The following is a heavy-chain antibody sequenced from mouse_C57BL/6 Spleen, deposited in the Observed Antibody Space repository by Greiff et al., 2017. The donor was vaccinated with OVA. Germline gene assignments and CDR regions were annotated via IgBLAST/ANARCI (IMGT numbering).Heavy chain of an antibody. CDR3: ARDYSSSPPYWYFDV. Sequence: QVQLQQPGAELVMPGASVKLSCKASGYTFTSYWMHWVKQRPGQGLEWIGEIDPSDSYTNYNQKFKGKSTLTVDKSSSTAYMQLSSLTSEDSAVYYCARDYSSSPPYWYFDVWGTETTVTVSS. D-gene: IGHD2-12*01. CDR1: GYTFTSYW. V-gene: IGHV1-69*01. J-gene: IGHJ1*03. CDR2: IDPSDSYT.